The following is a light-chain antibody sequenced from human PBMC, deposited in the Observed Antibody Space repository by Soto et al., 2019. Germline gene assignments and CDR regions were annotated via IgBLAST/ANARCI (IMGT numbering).Light chain of an antibody. CDR2: GTS. CDR3: QQYGSSLFT. V-gene: IGKV3-20*01. J-gene: IGKJ3*01. Sequence: DIVLTQSPATLSLSPGQTATLSCRASQSVSSYLAWYQQKPGQAPRVLIYGTSIRASGVPERFSGGGSGTDFTLTITRLEPEDFAVYYCQQYGSSLFTFGPGTKVDIK. CDR1: QSVSSY.